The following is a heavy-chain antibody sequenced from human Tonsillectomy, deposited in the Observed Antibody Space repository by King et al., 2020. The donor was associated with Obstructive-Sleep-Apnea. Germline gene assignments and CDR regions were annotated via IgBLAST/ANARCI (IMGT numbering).Heavy chain of an antibody. Sequence: LQLRESGPGLVKPSETLSLTCTVSGGSISTSSYYWGWIRQPPGKGLEWIGSIYYSGSTYYNPSLKSRVTISVDTSKNQFSLKLSSVTAADTAVYYCARGPNCGGDCYVDYWGQGTLVTVSS. CDR2: IYYSGST. D-gene: IGHD2-21*02. CDR3: ARGPNCGGDCYVDY. V-gene: IGHV4-39*07. CDR1: GGSISTSSYY. J-gene: IGHJ4*02.